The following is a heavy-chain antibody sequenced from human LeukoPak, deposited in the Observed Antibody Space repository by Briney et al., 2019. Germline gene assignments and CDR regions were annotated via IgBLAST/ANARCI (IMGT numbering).Heavy chain of an antibody. D-gene: IGHD6-6*01. J-gene: IGHJ6*03. Sequence: LSLTCAVYGGSFSGYYWSWIRQPPGKGLEWVSYISSSGSTIYYADSVKGRFTISRDNAKNSLYLQMNSLRAEDTAVYYCARGKEGSSIAPRRTKNYYYMDVWGKGTTVTVSS. CDR1: GGSFSGYY. CDR3: ARGKEGSSIAPRRTKNYYYMDV. CDR2: ISSSGSTI. V-gene: IGHV3-11*04.